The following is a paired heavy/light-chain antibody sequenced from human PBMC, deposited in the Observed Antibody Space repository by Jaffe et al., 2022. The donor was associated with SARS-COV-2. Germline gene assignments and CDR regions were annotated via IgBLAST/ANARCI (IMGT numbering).Light chain of an antibody. V-gene: IGKV3-11*01. Sequence: ENVLTQSPATLSLSPGERATLSCRTSQSVSTYLAWYQQKPGQPPRLLIYDASNRATGIPARFSGSGSGTDFTLTISSLEPEDFAVYYCQQRVHWPPITFGQGTRLE. CDR1: QSVSTY. J-gene: IGKJ5*01. CDR3: QQRVHWPPIT. CDR2: DAS.
Heavy chain of an antibody. J-gene: IGHJ5*01. Sequence: EVQLLESGGGLVQPGGSLRLSCAASGFTFSSYAMSWVRQAPGNGLEWVSGISDSGDTTYYADSVKGRFTISRDNSKNSLYLQMNSPRAEDTAVYYCAKVGLSKSINMWFDSWGQGTLVTVSS. CDR1: GFTFSSYA. CDR3: AKVGLSKSINMWFDS. D-gene: IGHD1-20*01. V-gene: IGHV3-23*01. CDR2: ISDSGDTT.